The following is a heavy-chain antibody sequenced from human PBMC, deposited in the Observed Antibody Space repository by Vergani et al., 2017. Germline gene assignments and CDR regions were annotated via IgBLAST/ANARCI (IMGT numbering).Heavy chain of an antibody. Sequence: EVQLVESGGGLVQPGGSLRLSCAASGFTVSSNYMSWVRQAPGKGLEWVSGISVSGVSAYYTDSVKGRFTISRDNSKNMLFLQMNNLRTEDTAIYYCAKQYFVSGNYLFDYWGQGTLVTVSS. CDR2: ISVSGVSA. CDR1: GFTVSSNY. V-gene: IGHV3-23*04. D-gene: IGHD3-10*01. J-gene: IGHJ4*02. CDR3: AKQYFVSGNYLFDY.